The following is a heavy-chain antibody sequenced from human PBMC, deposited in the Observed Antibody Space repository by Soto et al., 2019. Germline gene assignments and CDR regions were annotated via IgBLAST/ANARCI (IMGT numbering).Heavy chain of an antibody. CDR2: ISYTGGT. D-gene: IGHD6-19*01. J-gene: IGHJ4*02. V-gene: IGHV4-59*08. CDR3: ARLASHNIAVAWHHFDY. Sequence: SETLSLTCTVSGGSISTYYWSWIRQPPGKGLEWIGFISYTGGTNYNPSLKSRVTISVDTSKNQFSLKMTSVTAGDTAVYFCARLASHNIAVAWHHFDYWGQGTLVTVSS. CDR1: GGSISTYY.